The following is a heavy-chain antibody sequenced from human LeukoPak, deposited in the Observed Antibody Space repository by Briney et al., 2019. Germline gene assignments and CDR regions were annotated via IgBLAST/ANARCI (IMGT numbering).Heavy chain of an antibody. Sequence: SETLSLTCTVSGGSISSYYWSWIRQPPGKGLEWLGYIYYSGSTNYNPSLKSRVTISVDTSKNQFSLKLSSVTAADTAVYYCARGPSILLWFGELSWFDPWGQGTLVTVSS. V-gene: IGHV4-59*01. J-gene: IGHJ5*02. CDR2: IYYSGST. CDR1: GGSISSYY. CDR3: ARGPSILLWFGELSWFDP. D-gene: IGHD3-10*01.